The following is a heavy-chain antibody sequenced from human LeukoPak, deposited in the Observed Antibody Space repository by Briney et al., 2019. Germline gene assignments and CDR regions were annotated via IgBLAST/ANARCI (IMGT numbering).Heavy chain of an antibody. Sequence: TGGSLRLSCAASGFTFSSYWMSWVRKAPGKGLEWVANIKHGGSEKYYADSVKGRFTISRDNAKNSLFLQMNSLRADDTAVYYCARRRTGSGTAFDIWGQGTMVTVSS. CDR2: IKHGGSEK. J-gene: IGHJ3*02. CDR3: ARRRTGSGTAFDI. CDR1: GFTFSSYW. D-gene: IGHD1-26*01. V-gene: IGHV3-7*05.